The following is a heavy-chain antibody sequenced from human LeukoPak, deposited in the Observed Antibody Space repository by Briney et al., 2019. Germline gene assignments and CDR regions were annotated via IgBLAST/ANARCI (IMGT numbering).Heavy chain of an antibody. Sequence: GGPLRLSCAASGFTFSSYWMSWVRQAPGKGLEWVANIKQDGSEKYYVDSVKGRFTISRDNAKNSLYLQMNSLRAEDTAVYYCAGGVSSGLRYFDWYEGDAFDIWGQGTMVTVSS. CDR3: AGGVSSGLRYFDWYEGDAFDI. CDR1: GFTFSSYW. CDR2: IKQDGSEK. D-gene: IGHD3-9*01. J-gene: IGHJ3*02. V-gene: IGHV3-7*01.